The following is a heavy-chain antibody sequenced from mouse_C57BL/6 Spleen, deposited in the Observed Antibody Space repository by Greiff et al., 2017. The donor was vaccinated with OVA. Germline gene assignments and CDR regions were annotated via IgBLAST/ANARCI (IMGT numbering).Heavy chain of an antibody. CDR3: ARGYTTVVESPFDY. V-gene: IGHV1-55*01. CDR2: IYPGSGST. D-gene: IGHD1-1*01. J-gene: IGHJ2*01. Sequence: QVQLQQPGAELVKPGASVKMSCKASGYTFTSYWITWVKQRPGQGLEWIGDIYPGSGSTNYNEKFKSKATLTVDTSSSTAYMQLSSLTSEDSAVYYCARGYTTVVESPFDYWGQGTTLTVSS. CDR1: GYTFTSYW.